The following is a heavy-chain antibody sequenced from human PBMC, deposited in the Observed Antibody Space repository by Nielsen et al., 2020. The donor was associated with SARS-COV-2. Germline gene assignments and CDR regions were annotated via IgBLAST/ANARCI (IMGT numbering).Heavy chain of an antibody. Sequence: KVSCKGSGYSFPTYWIGWVRQMPGKGLEWMGIIYPGDSDTRYSPSFQGQVTISADKSISTAYLQWSSLKASDTAKYYCARHTRSSSSFYYYYYMDVWGKGTTVTAP. J-gene: IGHJ6*03. CDR1: GYSFPTYW. D-gene: IGHD6-6*01. V-gene: IGHV5-51*01. CDR3: ARHTRSSSSFYYYYYMDV. CDR2: IYPGDSDT.